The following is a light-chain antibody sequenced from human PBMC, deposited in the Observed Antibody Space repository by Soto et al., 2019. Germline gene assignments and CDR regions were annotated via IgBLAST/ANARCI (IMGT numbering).Light chain of an antibody. J-gene: IGKJ4*01. CDR3: QQRSNLLT. Sequence: EIVLTQSPATLSLSPGERATLSCRASQSVSSYLAWYQQKPGQAPRLLIYDASNRATGIPARFSGSGSGTDFPPTIRNLEPEDFAVYYCQQRSNLLTFGGGTKVEIK. V-gene: IGKV3-11*01. CDR1: QSVSSY. CDR2: DAS.